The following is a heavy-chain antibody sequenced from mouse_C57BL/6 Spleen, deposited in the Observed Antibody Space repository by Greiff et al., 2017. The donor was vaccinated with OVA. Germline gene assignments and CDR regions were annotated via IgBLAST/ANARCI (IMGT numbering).Heavy chain of an antibody. D-gene: IGHD2-3*01. J-gene: IGHJ3*01. CDR1: GYTFTDYY. CDR2: INPNNGGT. V-gene: IGHV1-26*01. Sequence: EVQLQQSGPELVKPGASVKISCKASGYTFTDYYMNWVKQSHGKSLEWIGDINPNNGGTSYNQKFKGKATLTVDKSSSTAHMELRSLTSEDSAVYYCARREGYDGYYQGWFAYWGQGTLVTVSA. CDR3: ARREGYDGYYQGWFAY.